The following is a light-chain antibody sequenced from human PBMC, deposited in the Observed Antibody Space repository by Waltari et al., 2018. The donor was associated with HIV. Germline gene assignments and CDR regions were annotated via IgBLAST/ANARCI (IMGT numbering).Light chain of an antibody. CDR2: DVS. CDR3: CSYAGSSTWV. Sequence: QSALTQPASVSGSPGQSITISCTGTSSDVGGYNYVSWYQQHPGKAPKLMIYDVSKRPSGVSNRFSGYKSGNTASLTSSGLQAEDEADYYCCSYAGSSTWVFGGGTKLTVL. V-gene: IGLV2-23*02. CDR1: SSDVGGYNY. J-gene: IGLJ3*02.